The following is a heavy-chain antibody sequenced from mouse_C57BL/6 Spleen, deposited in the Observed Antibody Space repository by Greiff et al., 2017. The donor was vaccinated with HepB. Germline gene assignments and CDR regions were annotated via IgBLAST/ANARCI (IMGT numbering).Heavy chain of an antibody. CDR2: IDPSDSYT. CDR1: GYTFTSYW. V-gene: IGHV1-59*01. CDR3: ARVRVYYGWYFDV. Sequence: QVQLQQPGAELVRPGTSVKLSCKASGYTFTSYWMHWVKQRPGQGLGWIGVIDPSDSYTNYNQKFKGKGTLTVDTSSSTAYMQLSSLTAEDSAVYYYARVRVYYGWYFDVWGTGTTVTVSS. J-gene: IGHJ1*03. D-gene: IGHD1-1*01.